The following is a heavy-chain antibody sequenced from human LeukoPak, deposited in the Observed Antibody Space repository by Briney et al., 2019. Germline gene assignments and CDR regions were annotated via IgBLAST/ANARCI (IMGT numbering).Heavy chain of an antibody. D-gene: IGHD5-18*01. CDR3: ARGYSYGVFDY. CDR1: GFTFRNYL. CDR2: ISSTSRYI. J-gene: IGHJ4*02. V-gene: IGHV3-21*04. Sequence: GGSLRLSCAASGFTFRNYLMNWVRQAPGKGLEWVSSISSTSRYIFYTDSVKGRFTISRDNAKNSLYLQMNSLRAEDTAVYYCARGYSYGVFDYWGQGTLVTVSS.